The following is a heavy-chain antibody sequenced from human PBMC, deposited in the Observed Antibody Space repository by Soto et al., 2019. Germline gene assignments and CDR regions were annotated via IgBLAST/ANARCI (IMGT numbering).Heavy chain of an antibody. Sequence: EVQLVESGGGLVQPGESLRLSCAASGFTLSDHYMDWVRQAPGKGLEWVGRSRNKANSYSTEYAASVKGRFVFSRDESKNSLYLQMNSLKAEDTALYYCARRKARITKFGGVEACDIWGQGTMVTVS. CDR3: ARRKARITKFGGVEACDI. CDR1: GFTLSDHY. J-gene: IGHJ3*02. D-gene: IGHD3-3*01. CDR2: SRNKANSYST. V-gene: IGHV3-72*01.